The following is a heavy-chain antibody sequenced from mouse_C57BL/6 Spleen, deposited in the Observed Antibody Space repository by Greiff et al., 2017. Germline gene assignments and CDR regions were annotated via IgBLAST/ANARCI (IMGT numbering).Heavy chain of an antibody. V-gene: IGHV1-69*01. J-gene: IGHJ2*01. CDR3: ARGAQARYFDY. CDR2: IDPSDSYT. CDR1: GYTFTSYW. Sequence: VQLQQPGAELVMPGASVKLSCKASGYTFTSYWMPWVKQRPGQGLEWIGDIDPSDSYTNYNQKFKGKSTLTVDKSSSTAYMQLSSLTSEDSAVYYCARGAQARYFDYWGQGTTLTVSS. D-gene: IGHD3-2*02.